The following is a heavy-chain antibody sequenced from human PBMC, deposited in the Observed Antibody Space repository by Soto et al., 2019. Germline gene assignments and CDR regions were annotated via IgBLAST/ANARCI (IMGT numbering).Heavy chain of an antibody. V-gene: IGHV3-23*01. J-gene: IGHJ6*03. D-gene: IGHD4-4*01. CDR3: AKEGGNYVDYYYYYMDV. CDR2: ISGSGGST. Sequence: GGSLRLSCAASGFTFSSYAMSWVRQAPGKGLEWVSAISGSGGSTYYADSVKGRFTISRDNSKNTLYLQMNSLRAEDTAVYYCAKEGGNYVDYYYYYMDVWGKGTTVTVSS. CDR1: GFTFSSYA.